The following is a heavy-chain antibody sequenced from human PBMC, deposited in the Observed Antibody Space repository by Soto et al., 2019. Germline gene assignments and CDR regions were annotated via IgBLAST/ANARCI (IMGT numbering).Heavy chain of an antibody. CDR3: AKVQDKWSTFFDY. CDR2: INTYNGNT. Sequence: QVRLVQSGAEVKKPGASVKVSCKASGYTFANYGVSWVRQAPGQGLEWRGWINTYNGNTNYAQKLQGRVTMTTDTATSTAYMELRSLRSDDTAVYYCAKVQDKWSTFFDYWGQGPLVTVSS. CDR1: GYTFANYG. D-gene: IGHD2-15*01. J-gene: IGHJ4*02. V-gene: IGHV1-18*01.